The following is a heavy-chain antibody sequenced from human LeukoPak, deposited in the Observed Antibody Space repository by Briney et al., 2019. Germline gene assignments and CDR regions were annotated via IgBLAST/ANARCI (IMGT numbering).Heavy chain of an antibody. V-gene: IGHV4-4*07. CDR1: GGSLSSYY. J-gene: IGHJ5*02. Sequence: SETLSLTCTVSGGSLSSYYWSWIRQPAGKGLEWIGRIYTSGSTNYNPSLKSRVTMSVDTSKNQFSLKLSSVTAADTAVYYCARDGHYDFWSGYYGGWFDPWGQGTLVTVSS. CDR2: IYTSGST. CDR3: ARDGHYDFWSGYYGGWFDP. D-gene: IGHD3-3*01.